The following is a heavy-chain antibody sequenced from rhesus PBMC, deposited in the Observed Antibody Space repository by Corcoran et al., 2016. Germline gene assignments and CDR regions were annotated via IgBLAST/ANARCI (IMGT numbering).Heavy chain of an antibody. Sequence: QVQLQESGPGLVKPLETLSLTCAVSGGSISSNYWSWIRQAPGKGLGWTGYIYGSGSSTNYNPSLRRRVTLSVDTSTNQLALRRSSVTAADTSVYYGARHGVGDYFDYWGQGGLVTVSS. CDR2: IYGSGSST. V-gene: IGHV4S11*01. CDR3: ARHGVGDYFDY. D-gene: IGHD2-39*01. J-gene: IGHJ4*01. CDR1: GGSISSNY.